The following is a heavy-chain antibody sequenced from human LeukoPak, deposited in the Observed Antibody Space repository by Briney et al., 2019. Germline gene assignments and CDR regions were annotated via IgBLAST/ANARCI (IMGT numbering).Heavy chain of an antibody. V-gene: IGHV3-30*14. CDR2: ISYDGSNK. CDR3: VKDQRRTNGYSSSWYNDGFDY. Sequence: GGSLRLSCAASGFTFSSYAMHWVRQAPGKGLEWVAVISYDGSNKYYADSVKGRFTISRDNSKNTLYLQMSSLRAEDTAVYYCVKDQRRTNGYSSSWYNDGFDYWGQGTLVTVSS. J-gene: IGHJ4*02. D-gene: IGHD6-13*01. CDR1: GFTFSSYA.